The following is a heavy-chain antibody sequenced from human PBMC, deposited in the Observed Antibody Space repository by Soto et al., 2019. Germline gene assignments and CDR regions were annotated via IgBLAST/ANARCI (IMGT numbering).Heavy chain of an antibody. D-gene: IGHD2-8*02. J-gene: IGHJ4*02. CDR1: VRSIICGLYY. Sequence: SLTCTVSVRSIICGLYYLSWILQPPGKVLEWIGHINYSGSTNYNPSLKSRVTISVDTSKNQFSLKLTSVNAADTAVYYCARDKITGLFDYWGQGTLVTVSS. V-gene: IGHV4-39*07. CDR3: ARDKITGLFDY. CDR2: INYSGST.